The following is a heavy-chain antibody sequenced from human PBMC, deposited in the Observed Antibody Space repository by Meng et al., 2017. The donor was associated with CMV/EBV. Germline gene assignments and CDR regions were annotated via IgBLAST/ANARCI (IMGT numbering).Heavy chain of an antibody. J-gene: IGHJ5*02. CDR2: IYWDDDK. CDR3: AHKGRRMAAAGINWFDP. CDR1: GFSLSTSGVG. Sequence: QIPLKGSGPQSVKPTQTLTLTCSFSGFSLSTSGVGVGWIRQPPGKALEWLALIYWDDDKRYSPSLKSRLTITKDTSKNQVVLTMTNMDPVDTATYYCAHKGRRMAAAGINWFDPWGQGTLVTVSS. V-gene: IGHV2-5*02. D-gene: IGHD6-13*01.